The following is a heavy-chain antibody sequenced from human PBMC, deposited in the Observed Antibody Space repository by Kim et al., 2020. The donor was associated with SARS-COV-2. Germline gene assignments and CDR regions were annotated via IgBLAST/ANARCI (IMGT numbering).Heavy chain of an antibody. Sequence: SETLSLTCTVSVGSISSDYWTWIRQPPGKGLEWIGYIHYSGRTRYNPSLRSRVAIFVDPSKSHFSLRLTSVTAADTAVYFCARIPDNAGWPFDSWGQGILVSVSS. D-gene: IGHD6-19*01. CDR1: VGSISSDY. CDR2: IHYSGRT. CDR3: ARIPDNAGWPFDS. J-gene: IGHJ4*02. V-gene: IGHV4-59*01.